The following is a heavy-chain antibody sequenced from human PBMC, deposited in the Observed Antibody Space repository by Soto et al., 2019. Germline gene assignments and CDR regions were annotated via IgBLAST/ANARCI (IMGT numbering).Heavy chain of an antibody. CDR1: GGSFSGYY. Sequence: NPSETLSLTCAVYGGSFSGYYWSWIRQPPGKGLEWIGEINHSGSTNYNPSLKSRVTISVDTSKNQFSLKLSSVTAADTAVYYCARGGVYGSGSYSSGYYYYGMDVWGQGTTVTVSS. V-gene: IGHV4-34*01. CDR3: ARGGVYGSGSYSSGYYYYGMDV. J-gene: IGHJ6*02. D-gene: IGHD3-10*01. CDR2: INHSGST.